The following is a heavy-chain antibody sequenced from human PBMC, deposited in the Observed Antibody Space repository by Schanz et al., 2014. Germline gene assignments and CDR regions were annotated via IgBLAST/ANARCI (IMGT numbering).Heavy chain of an antibody. CDR2: ISKDGTKT. CDR1: GFPFSYYE. V-gene: IGHV3-30*04. CDR3: ARPWTQVWFDQ. D-gene: IGHD5-18*01. Sequence: QIQLVESGGGVVQPGRSLRLSCAASGFPFSYYEMHWVRQAPGKGLEWVALISKDGTKTYHADSVKGRFTISRDNSKSTLYLQMSSLRDEDTAIYFCARPWTQVWFDQWGQGTLVTVSS. J-gene: IGHJ4*02.